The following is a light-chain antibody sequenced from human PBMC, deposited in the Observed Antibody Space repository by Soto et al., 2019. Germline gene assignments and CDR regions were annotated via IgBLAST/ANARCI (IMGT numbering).Light chain of an antibody. CDR3: QQYNDWPVT. CDR1: QSVGSN. Sequence: EIVMTQSPATLSVSPGERATLSCRASQSVGSNLAWYRQKPGQAPRLLISAASARATGIADRFSGSGSGTEFTLTINSLQSEDSAVYYCQQYNDWPVTFGQGTDLEIK. CDR2: AAS. V-gene: IGKV3-15*01. J-gene: IGKJ2*01.